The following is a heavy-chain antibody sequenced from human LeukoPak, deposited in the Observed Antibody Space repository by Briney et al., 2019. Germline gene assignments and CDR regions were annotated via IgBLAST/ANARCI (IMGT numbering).Heavy chain of an antibody. CDR1: GVSISSSNSY. D-gene: IGHD3-9*01. CDR2: IYYSGNT. V-gene: IGHV4-39*01. J-gene: IGHJ3*02. CDR3: ARVLSGYDILTGYYHDAFDI. Sequence: SETLSLTCTVSGVSISSSNSYWGWIRQPPGKGLEWIGSIYYSGNTYYNASLKSQVSISIDTSKNQFSLRLTSVTAADTAVYYCARVLSGYDILTGYYHDAFDIWGQGTMVTVSS.